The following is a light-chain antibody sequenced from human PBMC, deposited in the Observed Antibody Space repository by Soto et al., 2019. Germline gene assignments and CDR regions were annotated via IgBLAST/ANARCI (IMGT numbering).Light chain of an antibody. CDR2: DAS. CDR3: PQYGSSPTT. Sequence: IVLTQSPATLSLSPGERATLSCRASQSVSSYLAWYQQKPGQAPRLLIYDASNRATGIPARFSGSGSGTDFTLTISRLEPEDFAVYYCPQYGSSPTTFGQGTKV. V-gene: IGKV3-20*01. J-gene: IGKJ1*01. CDR1: QSVSSY.